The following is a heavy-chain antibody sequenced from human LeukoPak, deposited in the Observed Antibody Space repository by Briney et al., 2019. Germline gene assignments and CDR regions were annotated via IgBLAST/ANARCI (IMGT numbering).Heavy chain of an antibody. CDR2: ISHDGNSK. V-gene: IGHV3-30*18. D-gene: IGHD5-24*01. CDR3: AKDLYDNDWYNYFDP. CDR1: GFTLSTCG. J-gene: IGHJ5*02. Sequence: GGSLRPSCAASGFTLSTCGMHWVRQAPGKGLEWVAMISHDGNSKQYADFAKGRFTISRDNSKNTLYLEMNSLRTEDTAVYHCAKDLYDNDWYNYFDPWGQGALVTVSS.